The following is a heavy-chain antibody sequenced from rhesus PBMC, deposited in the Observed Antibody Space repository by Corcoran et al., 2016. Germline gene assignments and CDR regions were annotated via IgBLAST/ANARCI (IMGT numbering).Heavy chain of an antibody. CDR2: ISYSGST. D-gene: IGHD6-43*01. CDR3: ARSSGYSSSYTFDY. V-gene: IGHV4-122*02. CDR1: GYSISSGYG. J-gene: IGHJ4*01. Sequence: QLKLQESGPGLVKPSETLPLTCAVSGYSISSGYGWSWIGHPPGKGLVCIGYISYSGSTSYHPSLKHRVTISMDTSNNQLSLKLSSVTTADTAVYYCARSSGYSSSYTFDYWGQGVLVTVSS.